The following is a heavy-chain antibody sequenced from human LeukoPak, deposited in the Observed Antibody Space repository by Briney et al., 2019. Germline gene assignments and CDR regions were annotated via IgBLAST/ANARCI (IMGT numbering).Heavy chain of an antibody. J-gene: IGHJ4*02. Sequence: PGGSLRLSCAASGFTFSSYAMSWVRQAPGKGLEWVSAISASGGTTYYADSVRGRFTISRDNSKNTLYLQMNNLRAEDTAVYYCAKNPSYYYDSSGYGYFDYWGQGTLVTASS. D-gene: IGHD3-22*01. CDR2: ISASGGTT. V-gene: IGHV3-23*01. CDR1: GFTFSSYA. CDR3: AKNPSYYYDSSGYGYFDY.